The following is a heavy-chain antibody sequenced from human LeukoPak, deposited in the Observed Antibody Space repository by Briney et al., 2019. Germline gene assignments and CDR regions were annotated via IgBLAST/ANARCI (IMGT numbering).Heavy chain of an antibody. Sequence: GGSLRLSCAASGFTFSSYSMNWVRQAPGKGLEWVSSISSSSSYIYYADSVKGRFTISRDNAKNSLYLQMNSLRAEDTAVYYCAALDSSGYYFPSAFDIWGQGTMVTVSS. CDR3: AALDSSGYYFPSAFDI. CDR2: ISSSSSYI. V-gene: IGHV3-21*01. D-gene: IGHD3-22*01. CDR1: GFTFSSYS. J-gene: IGHJ3*02.